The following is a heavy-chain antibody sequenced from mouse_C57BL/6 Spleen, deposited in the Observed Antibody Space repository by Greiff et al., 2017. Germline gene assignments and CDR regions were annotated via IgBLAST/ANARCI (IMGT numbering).Heavy chain of an antibody. J-gene: IGHJ3*01. CDR2: IHPNSGST. D-gene: IGHD1-1*01. CDR3: ARGNGSRSWFAY. V-gene: IGHV1-64*01. CDR1: GYTFTSYW. Sequence: VQLQQPGAELVKPGASVKLSCKASGYTFTSYWMHWVKQRPGQGLEWIGMIHPNSGSTNYNEKFKSKATLTVDKSSSTAYMQLSSLTSEDSAVYYCARGNGSRSWFAYWGQGTLVTVSA.